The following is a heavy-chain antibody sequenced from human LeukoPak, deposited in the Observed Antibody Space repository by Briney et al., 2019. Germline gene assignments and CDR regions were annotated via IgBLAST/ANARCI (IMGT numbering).Heavy chain of an antibody. Sequence: GGSLRLSCAASGFTFSSYSMNWVRQAPGKGLEWVSSISSSSYIYYADSVKGRFTISRDNAKNSLYLQMNSLRAEDTAVYYCARFNDYVWGSYSPPNWFDPWGQGTLVTVSS. D-gene: IGHD3-16*01. J-gene: IGHJ5*02. CDR2: ISSSSYI. CDR1: GFTFSSYS. CDR3: ARFNDYVWGSYSPPNWFDP. V-gene: IGHV3-21*01.